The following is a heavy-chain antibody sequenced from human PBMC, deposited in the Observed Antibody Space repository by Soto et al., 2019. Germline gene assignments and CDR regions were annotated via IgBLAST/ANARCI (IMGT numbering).Heavy chain of an antibody. J-gene: IGHJ4*02. D-gene: IGHD3-10*01. CDR3: ARGRAGGPDY. CDR2: IWYDGSNK. CDR1: GFTFSSYG. V-gene: IGHV3-33*01. Sequence: QVQLVESGGGVVQPGRSLRLSCAASGFTFSSYGMHWVRQAPGKGLEWVAVIWYDGSNKYYADSVKGRFTISRDNSKNTLYLQMNSLRAEDTAVYYCARGRAGGPDYWGQGTLVTVSS.